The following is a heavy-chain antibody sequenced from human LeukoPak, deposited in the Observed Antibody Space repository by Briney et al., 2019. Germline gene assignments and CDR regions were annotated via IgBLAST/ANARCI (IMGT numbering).Heavy chain of an antibody. D-gene: IGHD3-22*01. CDR2: FYSGGST. CDR3: ARAPNSSDYSAGYWYFDL. Sequence: PGRSLRLSCAASGFTVSSNYLSWVRQAPGKGLEWVSVFYSGGSTFYADFVKGRFTIARDNSKNTMYLQMNNLRAEDTAVYYCARAPNSSDYSAGYWYFDLWGRAPWSLSPQ. CDR1: GFTVSSNY. J-gene: IGHJ2*01. V-gene: IGHV3-53*01.